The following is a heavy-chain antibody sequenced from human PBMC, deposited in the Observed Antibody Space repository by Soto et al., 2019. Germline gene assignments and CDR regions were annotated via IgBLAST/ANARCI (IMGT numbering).Heavy chain of an antibody. Sequence: SSETLSLTCAVSGGSVSVDSYYWAWIRQPPGKGLEWIATIHYRGNTYYATSLKSRVTISIDTSKNQFSLMLASVTATDTAFYYCARLATTVSTPNYWGQGTLVTVSS. J-gene: IGHJ4*02. CDR2: IHYRGNT. V-gene: IGHV4-39*01. CDR3: ARLATTVSTPNY. CDR1: GGSVSVDSYY. D-gene: IGHD4-17*01.